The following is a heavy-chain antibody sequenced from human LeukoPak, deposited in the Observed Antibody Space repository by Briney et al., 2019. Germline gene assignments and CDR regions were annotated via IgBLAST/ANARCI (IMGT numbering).Heavy chain of an antibody. CDR2: IYHSGHT. J-gene: IGHJ6*03. V-gene: IGHV4-38-2*01. Sequence: SQTLSPTCAVSGYSTSNVYYWGWIRQPPGKGLGWIGSIYHSGHTYYNPSLKSRVTISVDTSKNQFSLRLNSVAAADTAVYHCARIPPEVGTYFYYYMDVWGKGTPVTVSS. D-gene: IGHD2-21*02. CDR1: GYSTSNVYY. CDR3: ARIPPEVGTYFYYYMDV.